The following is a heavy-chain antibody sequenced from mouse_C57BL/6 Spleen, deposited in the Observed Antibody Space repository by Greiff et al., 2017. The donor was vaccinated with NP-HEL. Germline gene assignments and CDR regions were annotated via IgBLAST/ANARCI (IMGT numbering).Heavy chain of an antibody. D-gene: IGHD4-1*01. CDR1: GYTFTSYW. CDR2: IHPNSGST. J-gene: IGHJ2*01. CDR3: ARPANWDFDY. Sequence: QVQLKQPGAELVKPGASVKLSCKASGYTFTSYWMHWVKQRPGQGLEWIGMIHPNSGSTNYNEKFKSKATLTVDKSSSTAYMQLSSLTSEVSAVYYCARPANWDFDYWGQGTTLTVSS. V-gene: IGHV1-64*01.